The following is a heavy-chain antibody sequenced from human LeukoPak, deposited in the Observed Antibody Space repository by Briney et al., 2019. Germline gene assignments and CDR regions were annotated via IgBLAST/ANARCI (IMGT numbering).Heavy chain of an antibody. D-gene: IGHD3-10*01. CDR2: INPDRGGT. CDR3: ARETSTYYYGSGSNDFDY. Sequence: ASVKVSCKASGYTFTGYYMQWVRQAPGQGLEWMGWINPDRGGTNYAQKFQGRVTMTRDTSISTAYMELSRLRSEDTAVYYCARETSTYYYGSGSNDFDYWGQGTLVTVSS. V-gene: IGHV1-2*02. J-gene: IGHJ4*02. CDR1: GYTFTGYY.